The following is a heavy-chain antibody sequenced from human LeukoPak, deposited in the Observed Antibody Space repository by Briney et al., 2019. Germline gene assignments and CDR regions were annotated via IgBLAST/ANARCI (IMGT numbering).Heavy chain of an antibody. V-gene: IGHV4-59*01. D-gene: IGHD5-12*01. CDR1: GGSISSYY. CDR2: MYYSGST. J-gene: IGHJ3*02. CDR3: ARNSPRGYAHAFDI. Sequence: SETLSLTCTVSGGSISSYYWSWIRQPPGKGLEWIGYMYYSGSTNYNPSLKSRVTISVDTSKNQFSLKLSSVTAADTAVYYCARNSPRGYAHAFDIWGQGTMVTVSS.